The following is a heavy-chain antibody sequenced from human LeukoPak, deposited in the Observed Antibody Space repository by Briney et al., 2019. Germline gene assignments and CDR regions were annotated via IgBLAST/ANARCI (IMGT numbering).Heavy chain of an antibody. CDR2: INHSGSA. CDR1: GGSFSGYY. D-gene: IGHD3-10*01. CDR3: ARGTTRAGSDY. Sequence: SETLSLSCVVSGGSFSGYYWSWIRQPPGKGLEWIGEINHSGSANYNPSLKSRVTISVDTSKNQFSLKLSSVTAADTAVYYCARGTTRAGSDYWGQGTLVTVPS. J-gene: IGHJ4*02. V-gene: IGHV4-34*01.